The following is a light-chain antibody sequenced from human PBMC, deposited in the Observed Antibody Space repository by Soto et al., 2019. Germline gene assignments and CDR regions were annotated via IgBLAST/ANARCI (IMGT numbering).Light chain of an antibody. CDR3: SSYTSSSTYV. CDR1: SSDVGAYDY. CDR2: DVT. Sequence: QSVLTQPASVSGSPGPSIAIACTGTSSDVGAYDYVSWYQQHPGKAPKVMIYDVTNRPSGVSNRFSGSKSGNTASLTISGLQAEDEADYYCSSYTSSSTYVFGTGTKVTVL. J-gene: IGLJ1*01. V-gene: IGLV2-14*01.